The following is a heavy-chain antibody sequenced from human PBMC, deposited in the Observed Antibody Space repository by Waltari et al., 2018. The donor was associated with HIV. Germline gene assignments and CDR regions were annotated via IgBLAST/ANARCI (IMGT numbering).Heavy chain of an antibody. CDR3: MRRDDCISGHCPFDY. D-gene: IGHD2-15*01. J-gene: IGHJ4*02. Sequence: QLQLQESGPGLVRPSETLSLTCTVAGGSISGRTYYWGWIRQTPARGAEWIGSIKYSGNTFYKSSLKSRATMSIDTSKNQFSLRLNSLTAADTAVYYCMRRDDCISGHCPFDYWGQGILVTVSS. CDR1: GGSISGRTYY. CDR2: IKYSGNT. V-gene: IGHV4-39*01.